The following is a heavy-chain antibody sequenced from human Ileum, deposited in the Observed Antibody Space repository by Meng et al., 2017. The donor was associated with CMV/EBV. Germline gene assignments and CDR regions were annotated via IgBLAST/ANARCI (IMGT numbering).Heavy chain of an antibody. V-gene: IGHV4-34*01. CDR2: INNSGSS. CDR3: ARGGVVTAVPIWNH. J-gene: IGHJ5*02. Sequence: CAVYGARFSGNNWGWVRQPPGKGLEWVGEINNSGSSDYNQSLKSRATVSVDTSTNQLYLQLRSVTASDTAVYYCARGGVVTAVPIWNHWGQGTLVTVSS. CDR1: GARFSGNN. D-gene: IGHD2-21*02.